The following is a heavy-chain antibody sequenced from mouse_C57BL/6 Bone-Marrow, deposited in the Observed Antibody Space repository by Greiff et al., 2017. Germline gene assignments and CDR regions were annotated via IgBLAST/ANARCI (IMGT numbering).Heavy chain of an antibody. Sequence: EVQLQQSGPELVKPGASVKISCKASGYTFTDYYMNWVKQSHGKSLEWIGDINPNNGGTSYNQKFKGKATLTVDKSSSTAYMELRSLTSEDSAVYYCARGDYYGSQGYWGQGTTLTVSS. J-gene: IGHJ2*01. V-gene: IGHV1-26*01. CDR1: GYTFTDYY. D-gene: IGHD1-1*01. CDR3: ARGDYYGSQGY. CDR2: INPNNGGT.